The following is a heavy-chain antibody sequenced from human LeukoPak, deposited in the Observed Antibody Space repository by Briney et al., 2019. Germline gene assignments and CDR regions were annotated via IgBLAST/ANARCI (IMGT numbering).Heavy chain of an antibody. D-gene: IGHD3/OR15-3a*01. CDR2: TNTDGTTT. V-gene: IGHV3-74*01. CDR1: GFTFSTSW. CDR3: ARDLTGLFDS. J-gene: IGHJ4*02. Sequence: GGSLRLSCAASGFTFSTSWMHWVRQAPGKGLVWVSRTNTDGTTTTYADSVRDRFIISRDNAKNTLFLQMNSLRVEDTAVYYCARDLTGLFDSWGRGTLVSVSS.